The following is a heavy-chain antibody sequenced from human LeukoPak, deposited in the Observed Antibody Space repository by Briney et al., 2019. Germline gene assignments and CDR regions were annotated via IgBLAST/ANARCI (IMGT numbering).Heavy chain of an antibody. J-gene: IGHJ4*02. CDR3: ARDDIHGNSNTHDY. CDR2: ISFDRSDE. V-gene: IGHV3-30-3*01. CDR1: GFTFSSYA. Sequence: GGSLRLSCAASGFTFSSYAMHWVRQAPGKGLEWVAVISFDRSDEYYAGSVKGRFTISRDNSKNTLYLQMNSRRPEDAAVYYCARDDIHGNSNTHDYWGQGTLVTVSS. D-gene: IGHD4-23*01.